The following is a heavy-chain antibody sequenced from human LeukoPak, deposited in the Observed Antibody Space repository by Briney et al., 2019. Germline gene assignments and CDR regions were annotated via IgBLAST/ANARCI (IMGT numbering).Heavy chain of an antibody. V-gene: IGHV4-61*01. Sequence: PSETLSLTCTVSGGSVSSGSYYWSWIRQPPGKGLEWIGYIYYSGSTNYNPSLKSRVTISVDTSKNQFSLKLSSVTAADTAVYYCARAFTTVTTSEFDYWGQGTLVTVSS. J-gene: IGHJ4*02. D-gene: IGHD4-17*01. CDR3: ARAFTTVTTSEFDY. CDR1: GGSVSSGSYY. CDR2: IYYSGST.